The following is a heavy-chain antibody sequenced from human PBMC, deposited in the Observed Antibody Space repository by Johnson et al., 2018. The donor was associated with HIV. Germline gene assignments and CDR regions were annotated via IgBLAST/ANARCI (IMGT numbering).Heavy chain of an antibody. CDR2: IYSGGST. D-gene: IGHD1-26*01. V-gene: IGHV3-66*01. CDR3: ARSRWGSTLGALDI. CDR1: GFIVGTKY. J-gene: IGHJ3*02. Sequence: VQLVESGGGLVQPGGSLKLSCAASGFIVGTKYMSWVRQAPGKGLEWVSVIYSGGSTYYADSVKCRFTISRENANNSLYLQMNSLRAGDTAVYYCARSRWGSTLGALDIWGQGTMVTVSS.